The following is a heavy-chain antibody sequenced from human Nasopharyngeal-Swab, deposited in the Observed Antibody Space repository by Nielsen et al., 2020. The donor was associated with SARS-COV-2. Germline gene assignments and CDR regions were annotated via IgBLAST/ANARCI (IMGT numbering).Heavy chain of an antibody. CDR1: GFTFSSYW. D-gene: IGHD1-26*01. CDR2: IKQDGSEK. V-gene: IGHV3-7*01. CDR3: ARVGGRYFYGYFDY. Sequence: GGSLRLSCAASGFTFSSYWRSWVRQAPGKGLEWVANIKQDGSEKYYVDSVKGRFTISRDNAKNSLYLQMNSLRAEDTAVYYCARVGGRYFYGYFDYWGQGTLVTVSS. J-gene: IGHJ4*02.